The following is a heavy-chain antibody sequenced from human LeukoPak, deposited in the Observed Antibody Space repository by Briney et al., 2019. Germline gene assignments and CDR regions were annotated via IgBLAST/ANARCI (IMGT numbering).Heavy chain of an antibody. CDR1: GFTFRSYV. D-gene: IGHD3-22*01. J-gene: IGHJ4*02. CDR3: YYYYDSSGTNPRDY. CDR2: INANGGST. Sequence: PGGSLRLSCAASGFTFRSYVMNWVRQAPGKGLEWVSGINANGGSTYYADSVKGRFTISRDNSNNTLYLQMNSLRADDTAVYYCYYYYDSSGTNPRDYWGQGTLVTVSS. V-gene: IGHV3-23*01.